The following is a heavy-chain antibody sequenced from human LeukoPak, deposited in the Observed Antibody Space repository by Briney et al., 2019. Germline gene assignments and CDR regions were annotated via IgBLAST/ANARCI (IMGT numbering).Heavy chain of an antibody. CDR3: ARDETGGYFEN. Sequence: GGSLRLSCATSGFIFSHHWMSWVRQAPGKGLEWVANINLDGSKKYYVDSVKGRFTISRDNAQKSLYLQLNSLRVEDTGVYYCARDETGGYFENWGQGTLVTVSS. CDR1: GFIFSHHW. D-gene: IGHD3-10*01. J-gene: IGHJ4*01. CDR2: INLDGSKK. V-gene: IGHV3-7*01.